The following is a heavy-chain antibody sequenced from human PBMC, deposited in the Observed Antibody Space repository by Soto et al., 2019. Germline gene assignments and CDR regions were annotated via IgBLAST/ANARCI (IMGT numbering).Heavy chain of an antibody. V-gene: IGHV1-69*12. CDR1: GGTFSTYA. Sequence: QVQLVQSGAEVKKPESSVKVSCKAPGGTFSTYAISWVRQAPGQGLEWMGGIIPMFGTANYAQRFTDRVTINADESTNTVYMELSSLRSEDTAVYFCASGIQLWLRRINNGYSGWGQGTLVTVSS. CDR3: ASGIQLWLRRINNGYSG. CDR2: IIPMFGTA. D-gene: IGHD5-18*01. J-gene: IGHJ4*02.